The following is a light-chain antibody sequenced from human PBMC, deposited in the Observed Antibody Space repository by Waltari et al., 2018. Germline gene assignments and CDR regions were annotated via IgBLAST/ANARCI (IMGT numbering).Light chain of an antibody. V-gene: IGKV1-33*01. J-gene: IGKJ2*01. CDR3: QQYDNLPYT. CDR1: QDISKY. Sequence: DIQMTQSPSSLSASVGDRVSITCQPSQDISKYLIWYQQKPGKDPKLLSYDASNLETGVPARFSGSGSGTEFSCTISSLQPEDIATYYCQQYDNLPYTVGQGTKLEIK. CDR2: DAS.